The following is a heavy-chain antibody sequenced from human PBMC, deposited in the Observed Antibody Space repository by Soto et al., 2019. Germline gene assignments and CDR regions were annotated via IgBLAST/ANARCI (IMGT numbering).Heavy chain of an antibody. D-gene: IGHD2-2*01. CDR2: ISSTSWSI. CDR1: GFTFSDFY. Sequence: QVQLVESGGGLVKPGGSLRLSCAASGFTFSDFYMSWIRQAPGKGLEWISYISSTSWSIYYADSVKGRFTISRDNVKNSLCLQMNSLRDEDTAVYYCARGPSAAAPLSDWYFDLWGRGTLVTVSS. V-gene: IGHV3-11*04. CDR3: ARGPSAAAPLSDWYFDL. J-gene: IGHJ2*01.